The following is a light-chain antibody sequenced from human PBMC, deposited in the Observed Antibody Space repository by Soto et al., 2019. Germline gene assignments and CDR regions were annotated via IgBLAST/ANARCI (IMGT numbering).Light chain of an antibody. CDR3: QQASSFPPT. Sequence: DIQMTQSPSSVSASVGDRVTITCRASQGMSRWLAWYQQRPGKAPKIMIYAASSLQGGVPSRLSDSGSGTEFTLIISSLQPEDFATYYCQQASSFPPTFGQGTRLEIK. J-gene: IGKJ5*01. CDR1: QGMSRW. CDR2: AAS. V-gene: IGKV1-12*01.